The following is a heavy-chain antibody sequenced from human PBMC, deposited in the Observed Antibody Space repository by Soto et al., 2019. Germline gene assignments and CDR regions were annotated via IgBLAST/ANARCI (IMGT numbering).Heavy chain of an antibody. J-gene: IGHJ6*02. CDR3: ARAKPTGYGMDV. V-gene: IGHV1-8*01. CDR1: GYTFTSYD. CDR2: MNPNSDNT. Sequence: QVQLVQSGAEVKKPGASVKVSCKASGYTFTSYDINWVRQATGQVLEWMGWMNPNSDNTGYAQKFQGRVTMTMNTSISTAYMELSSLISEDTAVYYCARAKPTGYGMDVWGQGTTVTVSS.